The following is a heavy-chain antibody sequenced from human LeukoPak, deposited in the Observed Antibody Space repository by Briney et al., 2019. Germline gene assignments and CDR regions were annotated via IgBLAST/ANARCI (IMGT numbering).Heavy chain of an antibody. Sequence: SSETLSLTCAVYGGSFSGYYWSWIRQPPGKGLEWIGSIYYSGSTYYNPSLKSRATVSVDTSKNQFSLKLNSVTATDTAVYYCARHYGPWGQGTLVTVSS. CDR1: GGSFSGYY. CDR3: ARHYGP. J-gene: IGHJ4*02. CDR2: IYYSGST. D-gene: IGHD3-16*01. V-gene: IGHV4-34*01.